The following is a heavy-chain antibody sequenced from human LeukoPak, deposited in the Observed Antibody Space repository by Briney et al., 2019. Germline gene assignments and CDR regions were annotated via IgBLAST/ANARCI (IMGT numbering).Heavy chain of an antibody. CDR2: MNRSGST. CDR1: GGSFSGYY. Sequence: SETLSLTCAVYGGSFSGYYWSWIRQPPGKGLEWIGEMNRSGSTNYSPSLKSRVIVSVDTSKNQFSLKLTSVTAADTAVYYCARHGFAGAFQHWGQGTLVTVSS. D-gene: IGHD3-10*01. V-gene: IGHV4-34*01. CDR3: ARHGFAGAFQH. J-gene: IGHJ1*01.